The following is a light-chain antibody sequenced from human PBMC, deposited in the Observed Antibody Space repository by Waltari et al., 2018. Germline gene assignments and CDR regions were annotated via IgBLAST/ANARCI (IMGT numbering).Light chain of an antibody. CDR3: AAWDDSLSGVV. CDR2: RNN. J-gene: IGLJ2*01. V-gene: IGLV1-47*01. Sequence: QSVLTQPPSASGTPGQRVIISCSGSISNIGANYVYWYQQLPGTAPKLLLYRNNQRPSGVPDRFSGSKSGTSASLAISGLRSEDEAHYHCAAWDDSLSGVVFGGGTKLTVL. CDR1: ISNIGANY.